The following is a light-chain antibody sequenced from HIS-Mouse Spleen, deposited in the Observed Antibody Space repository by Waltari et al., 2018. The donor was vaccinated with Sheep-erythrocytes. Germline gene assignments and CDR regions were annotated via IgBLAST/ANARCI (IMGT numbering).Light chain of an antibody. V-gene: IGLV2-11*01. J-gene: IGLJ1*01. Sequence: QSALTQPRSVSGSPGQSVTISCTGTRSDVVGYHYVSWYQQHPGQAPKLMIYDVSKRPSGVPDRFSGSKSGNTASLTISGLQAEDEADYYCCSYAGSYNHVFATGTKVTVL. CDR1: RSDVVGYHY. CDR3: CSYAGSYNHV. CDR2: DVS.